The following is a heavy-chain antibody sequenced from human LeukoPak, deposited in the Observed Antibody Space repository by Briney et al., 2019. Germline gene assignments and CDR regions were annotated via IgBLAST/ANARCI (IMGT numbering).Heavy chain of an antibody. CDR3: ARAVLAYCGGDCYSLNWFDP. D-gene: IGHD2-21*02. Sequence: PGGSLRLSCAASGFTVSSNYMSWVRQAPGKGLEWVSVIYSGGSTYYADSVKGRFTISRDNSKNTLYLQMNSLRAEDTAVYYCARAVLAYCGGDCYSLNWFDPWGQGTLVTVSS. CDR1: GFTVSSNY. J-gene: IGHJ5*02. V-gene: IGHV3-53*01. CDR2: IYSGGST.